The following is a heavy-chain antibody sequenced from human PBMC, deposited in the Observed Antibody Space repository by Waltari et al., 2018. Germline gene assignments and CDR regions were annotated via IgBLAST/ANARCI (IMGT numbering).Heavy chain of an antibody. CDR1: GFSFDNFS. D-gene: IGHD6-13*01. CDR3: AKGVSSWYSFGMDV. CDR2: ISWDSRAI. J-gene: IGHJ6*02. V-gene: IGHV3-9*03. Sequence: EVKVVESGGCLVQPGRSLRLSCTGSGFSFDNFSMHWVRQAPGKGLEWVSGISWDSRAIGYAESVRGRFTISRDNARNSVYLQMNSLRSEDMALYYCAKGVSSWYSFGMDVWGQGTTVTVSS.